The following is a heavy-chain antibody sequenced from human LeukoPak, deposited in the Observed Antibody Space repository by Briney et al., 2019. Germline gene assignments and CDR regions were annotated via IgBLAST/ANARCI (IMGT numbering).Heavy chain of an antibody. CDR1: GFTFNIHG. J-gene: IGHJ4*02. D-gene: IGHD6-19*01. CDR2: ISPSGDIL. V-gene: IGHV3-23*01. Sequence: GGSLRLSCAASGFTFNIHGMNWVRQAPGKGLEWVSGISPSGDILYYADSVKGRFTISRDNSKNTLYLQMNSLRAEDTAVYYCAKDRIAVAGTPFDYWGQGTLVTVSS. CDR3: AKDRIAVAGTPFDY.